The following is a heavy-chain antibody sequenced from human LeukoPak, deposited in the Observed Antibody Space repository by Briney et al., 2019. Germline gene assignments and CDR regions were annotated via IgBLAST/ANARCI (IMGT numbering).Heavy chain of an antibody. CDR1: GYTFTGYY. D-gene: IGHD3-3*01. Sequence: GASVKVSCKASGYTFTGYYMHWVRQAPGQGLEWMGWINPNSGGTNYAQKFQGWVTMTRDTSTSTVYMELSSLRSEDTAVYYCARTSGYYFDYWGQGTLVTVSS. J-gene: IGHJ4*02. V-gene: IGHV1-2*04. CDR3: ARTSGYYFDY. CDR2: INPNSGGT.